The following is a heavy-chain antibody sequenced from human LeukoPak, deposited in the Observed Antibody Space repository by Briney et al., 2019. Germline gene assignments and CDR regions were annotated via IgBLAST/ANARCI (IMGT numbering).Heavy chain of an antibody. CDR2: ISGSGGST. J-gene: IGHJ4*02. Sequence: GGSLRLSCAASGFTFSSYAMSWVRQAQGKGLKWVSAISGSGGSTYYADSVKGRFTISRDNSKNTLYLQMNSLRAEDTAVYYCAKNPYGDYGKFDYWGQGTLVTVSS. D-gene: IGHD4-17*01. CDR3: AKNPYGDYGKFDY. V-gene: IGHV3-23*01. CDR1: GFTFSSYA.